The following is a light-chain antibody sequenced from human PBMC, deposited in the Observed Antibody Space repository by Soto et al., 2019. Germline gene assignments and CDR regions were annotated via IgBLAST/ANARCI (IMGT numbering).Light chain of an antibody. V-gene: IGLV2-14*01. CDR3: SSYRDSRTRV. CDR1: SSDVGHYNF. Sequence: QSALTQPASVSGSPGQSITISCTGTSSDVGHYNFVSWYRQHPGKAPKLLLYEVTNRPSGVSVRFSGSKSGNTASLTISGLQTEDEADYYCSSYRDSRTRVFGTGTKVTVL. J-gene: IGLJ1*01. CDR2: EVT.